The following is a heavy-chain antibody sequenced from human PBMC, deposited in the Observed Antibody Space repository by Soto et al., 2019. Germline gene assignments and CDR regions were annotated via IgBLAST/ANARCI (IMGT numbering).Heavy chain of an antibody. CDR1: GFTFTSSA. V-gene: IGHV1-58*02. J-gene: IGHJ3*02. D-gene: IGHD3-9*01. CDR3: AADQMDYDILTGYYRYAFDI. CDR2: IVVGSGNT. Sequence: GASVKVSCKASGFTFTSSAMQWVRQARGQRLEWIGWIVVGSGNTNYAQKFQERVTITRDMSTSTAYMELSSLRSEDTAVYYCAADQMDYDILTGYYRYAFDIWGQGTMVTVSS.